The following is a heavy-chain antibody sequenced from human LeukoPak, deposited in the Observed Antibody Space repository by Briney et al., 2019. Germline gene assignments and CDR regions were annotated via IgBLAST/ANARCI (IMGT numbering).Heavy chain of an antibody. CDR2: IFYTGST. V-gene: IGHV4-39*01. D-gene: IGHD3-3*01. CDR3: ARSMLTFGVVTIPSYFDY. CDR1: GVSISSSSYY. J-gene: IGHJ4*02. Sequence: PSETLSLTCTVAGVSISSSSYYWGWIRQPPGKGLEWIGSIFYTGSTYHSPSLKSRVTMSVDTSKNQFSLKLTSVTAADTAVYYCARSMLTFGVVTIPSYFDYWGQGTLVTVSS.